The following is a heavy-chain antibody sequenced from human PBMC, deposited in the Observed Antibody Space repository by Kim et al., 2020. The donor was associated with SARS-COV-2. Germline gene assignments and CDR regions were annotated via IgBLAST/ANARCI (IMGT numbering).Heavy chain of an antibody. J-gene: IGHJ3*02. D-gene: IGHD6-13*01. CDR2: ISYDGSNK. CDR3: ARTSAISSSYYDAFDI. CDR1: GFTFSSYA. Sequence: GGSLRLSCAASGFTFSSYAMHWVRQAPGKGLEWVAVISYDGSNKYYVDSVKGRFTISRDNSKNTLYLQMNSLRAEDTAVYYCARTSAISSSYYDAFDIWGQGTMVTVSS. V-gene: IGHV3-30*04.